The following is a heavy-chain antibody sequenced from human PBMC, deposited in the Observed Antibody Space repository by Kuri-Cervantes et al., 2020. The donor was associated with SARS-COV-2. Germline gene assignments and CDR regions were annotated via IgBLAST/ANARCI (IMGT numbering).Heavy chain of an antibody. CDR1: GFTFSSYA. V-gene: IGHV3-30-3*01. CDR2: ISYDGSNK. CDR3: ARDQGLAYYDFWSGYSNDAFDI. D-gene: IGHD3-3*01. Sequence: GESLKISCAASGFTFSSYAMHWVRQAPGKGLEWVAVISYDGSNKYYADSVEGRFTISRDNSKNTLYLQMNSLRAEDTAVYYCARDQGLAYYDFWSGYSNDAFDIWGQGTMVTVSS. J-gene: IGHJ3*02.